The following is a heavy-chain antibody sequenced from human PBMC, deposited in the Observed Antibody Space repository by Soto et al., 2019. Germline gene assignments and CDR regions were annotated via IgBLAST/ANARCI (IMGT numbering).Heavy chain of an antibody. Sequence: EVLLLESGGGLVQPGGSLRLSCNASGFTFRSYAMSWVRHTPGKGLEWVSSISGSGDKTYYADSVKGRFTFSRDNSKNTLFMQMNNLRVEDTAVYYCAKEWTPRRAFDHWGQGTLVTVSS. J-gene: IGHJ4*02. D-gene: IGHD5-12*01. CDR2: ISGSGDKT. CDR3: AKEWTPRRAFDH. CDR1: GFTFRSYA. V-gene: IGHV3-23*01.